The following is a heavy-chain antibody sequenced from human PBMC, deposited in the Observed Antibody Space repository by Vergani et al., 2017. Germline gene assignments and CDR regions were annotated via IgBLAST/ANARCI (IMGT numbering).Heavy chain of an antibody. CDR1: RHTFTFYG. CDR3: ARAWNYWGDY. CDR2: ISAYNGNT. J-gene: IGHJ4*02. D-gene: IGHD1-7*01. V-gene: IGHV1-18*04. Sequence: QVQLVQSGAEVKKPGASVTLSSNPSRHTFTFYGISWVRQAPGQRLEWMGWISAYNGNTNYAQKLQGRVTMTTDTSTSTAYMELRSLRSDDTAVYYCARAWNYWGDYWGQGTLVTVSS.